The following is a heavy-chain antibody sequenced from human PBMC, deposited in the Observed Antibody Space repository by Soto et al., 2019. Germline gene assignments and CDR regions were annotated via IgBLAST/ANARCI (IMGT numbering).Heavy chain of an antibody. J-gene: IGHJ5*02. CDR1: GGSISSGGYD. Sequence: TLSLTCTVSGGSISSGGYDWSCIRQHPXKGLEWIGYIYYSGSSYYNPSLKSRVTISVDTSKNQFSLKLSSVTAAVTAVYYCWRPIFLAVAGTNRFDPWGQGTLVTVSS. CDR3: WRPIFLAVAGTNRFDP. CDR2: IYYSGSS. V-gene: IGHV4-31*03. D-gene: IGHD6-19*01.